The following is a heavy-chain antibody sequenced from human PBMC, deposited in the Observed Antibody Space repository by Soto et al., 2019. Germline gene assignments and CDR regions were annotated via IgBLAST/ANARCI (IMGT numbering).Heavy chain of an antibody. CDR3: ARDSPVQGSGWSPYYYGMDV. D-gene: IGHD6-19*01. J-gene: IGHJ6*02. CDR2: SYSGGRT. Sequence: PGLPLRLPGAASGFTVRGNYMSWGPQSPGKGLEWVSVSYSGGRTYYADPVKGRFTISRDNSKNTLYHQSNSLRAEDTAVYYCARDSPVQGSGWSPYYYGMDVWGQGTTVTVSS. CDR1: GFTVRGNY. V-gene: IGHV3-53*01.